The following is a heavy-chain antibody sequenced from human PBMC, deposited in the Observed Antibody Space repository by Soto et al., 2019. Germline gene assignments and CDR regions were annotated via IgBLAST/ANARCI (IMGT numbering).Heavy chain of an antibody. CDR3: AKDLINVRAPYDSSGYYPFDY. CDR1: GFTFSSYA. D-gene: IGHD3-22*01. Sequence: PGGSLRLSSAASGFTFSSYAMSWVRKAPGKGLEWVSAISGSGGSTYYADSVKGRFTISRDNSKNTLYLQMNSLRAEDTAVYYCAKDLINVRAPYDSSGYYPFDYWGQGT. J-gene: IGHJ4*02. V-gene: IGHV3-23*01. CDR2: ISGSGGST.